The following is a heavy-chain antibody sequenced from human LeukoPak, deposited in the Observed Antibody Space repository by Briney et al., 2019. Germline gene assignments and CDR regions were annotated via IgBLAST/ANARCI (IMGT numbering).Heavy chain of an antibody. V-gene: IGHV4-4*07. J-gene: IGHJ4*02. D-gene: IGHD1-26*01. Sequence: PSETLSLTCTVSGGSMNHYHWSWIRQPAVRGLEWIGHIYTSGTINYNPSLKSRVTMSIDTSKNQFSLKLNSVTAADTAVYYCVRESPSRVGFAEMTYFFDYWGQGTLVTVSS. CDR2: IYTSGTI. CDR1: GGSMNHYH. CDR3: VRESPSRVGFAEMTYFFDY.